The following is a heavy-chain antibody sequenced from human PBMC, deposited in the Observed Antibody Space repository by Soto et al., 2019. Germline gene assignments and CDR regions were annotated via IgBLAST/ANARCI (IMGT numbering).Heavy chain of an antibody. CDR1: GASISSDY. J-gene: IGHJ4*02. CDR3: ARGLYYWSRF. V-gene: IGHV4-59*12. D-gene: IGHD3-3*01. Sequence: PSETLSLTCTVSGASISSDYWSWIRQPPGKGLEWIGYIYCSWSTTYNPSLKSRLTMSLDTSKNQSSLKLSSVTAADTAVYYCARGLYYWSRFWGQGTLVTVSS. CDR2: IYCSWST.